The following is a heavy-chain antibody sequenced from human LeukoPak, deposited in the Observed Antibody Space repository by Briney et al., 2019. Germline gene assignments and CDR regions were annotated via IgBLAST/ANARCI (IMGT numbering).Heavy chain of an antibody. V-gene: IGHV4-39*01. D-gene: IGHD6-19*01. CDR2: IYYSGST. J-gene: IGHJ1*01. CDR1: GGSISSSSYY. Sequence: SETLSLTCTVSGGSISSSSYYWGCIRQPPGKGLEWIGSIYYSGSTYYNPSLKSRVTISVDTSKNQFSLKLSSVTAADTAVYYCATIAVAANKYFQHWGQGTLVTVSS. CDR3: ATIAVAANKYFQH.